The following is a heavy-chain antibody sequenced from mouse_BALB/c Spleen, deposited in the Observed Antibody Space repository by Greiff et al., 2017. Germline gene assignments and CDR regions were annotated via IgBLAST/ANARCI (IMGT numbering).Heavy chain of an antibody. J-gene: IGHJ4*01. CDR1: GFTIKDYY. V-gene: IGHV14-1*02. CDR3: ARGGDYEGDAMDY. Sequence: VQLKQSGAELVRPGALVKLSCTASGFTIKDYYMHWVKQRPEQGLEWIGWIDPENGNTIYDPKFQGKASITADTSSNTAYLQLSSLTSEDTAVYYRARGGDYEGDAMDYWGQGTSVTVSA. CDR2: IDPENGNT. D-gene: IGHD2-4*01.